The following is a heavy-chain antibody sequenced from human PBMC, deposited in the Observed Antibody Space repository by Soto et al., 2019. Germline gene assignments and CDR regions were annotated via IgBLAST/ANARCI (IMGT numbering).Heavy chain of an antibody. CDR1: GFTFSSYW. CDR3: ARGGSLNWYFDL. CDR2: INSDGSST. J-gene: IGHJ2*01. V-gene: IGHV3-74*01. D-gene: IGHD2-15*01. Sequence: EVQLVESGGGLVQPGGSLRLSCAASGFTFSSYWMHWVRQAPGKGLVWVSRINSDGSSTSYADSVKGRFTISRDNAKNTLYLQVDSLRAEDTVVYYCARGGSLNWYFDLWGRGTLVTVSS.